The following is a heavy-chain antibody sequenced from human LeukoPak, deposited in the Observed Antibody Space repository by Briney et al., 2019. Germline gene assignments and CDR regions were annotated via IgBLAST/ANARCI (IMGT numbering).Heavy chain of an antibody. CDR3: ARVDCGGDCAYFDY. CDR2: IYYTGST. V-gene: IGHV4-39*07. J-gene: IGHJ4*02. D-gene: IGHD2-21*02. CDR1: GGSISSSSYY. Sequence: SETLSLTCTVSGGSISSSSYYWGWIRQPPGKGLEWIASIYYTGSTYYNPSLKSRVTISVDTSKNQFSLKLSSVTAADTAVYYCARVDCGGDCAYFDYWGQGTLVTVSS.